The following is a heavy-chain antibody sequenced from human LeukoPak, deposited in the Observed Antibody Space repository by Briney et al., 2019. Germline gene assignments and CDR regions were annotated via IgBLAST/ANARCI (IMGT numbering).Heavy chain of an antibody. V-gene: IGHV4-31*03. CDR1: GGSISSGGYY. CDR3: ARLPPVNWNDGGAYGMDV. CDR2: IYYSGST. J-gene: IGHJ6*02. D-gene: IGHD1-20*01. Sequence: SETLSLTCTVSGGSISSGGYYWSWIRQHPGKGLEWIGYIYYSGSTYYNPSLKSRVTISVDTSKNQFSLKLSSVTAADTAVYYCARLPPVNWNDGGAYGMDVWGQGTTVTAYS.